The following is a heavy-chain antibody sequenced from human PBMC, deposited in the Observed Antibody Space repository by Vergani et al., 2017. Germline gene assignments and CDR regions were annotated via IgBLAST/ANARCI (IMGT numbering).Heavy chain of an antibody. V-gene: IGHV3-21*01. Sequence: EVQLVESGGGLVKPGGSLRLSCAASGFTFSSYSMNWVRQAPGKGLEWVSSISSSSSYIYYADSVKGRCTISRDNAKNSLYLQMNSLRAEDTAVYYCARDPVGSGWVAVPADYFDYWGQGTLVTVSS. J-gene: IGHJ4*02. CDR3: ARDPVGSGWVAVPADYFDY. CDR1: GFTFSSYS. CDR2: ISSSSSYI. D-gene: IGHD6-19*01.